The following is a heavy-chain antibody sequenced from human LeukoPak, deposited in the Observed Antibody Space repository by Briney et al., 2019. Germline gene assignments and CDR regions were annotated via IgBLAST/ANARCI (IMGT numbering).Heavy chain of an antibody. Sequence: GGSLRLSCAASGFTFSDYYMSWIRQAPGKGLEWVSYISSSGSTIYYADSVKGRFTISRDNAKNSLYLQMNSLRAEDTAVYYCARDSPYVYDSSGYYYYWGQGTLVTVSS. J-gene: IGHJ4*02. V-gene: IGHV3-11*01. CDR1: GFTFSDYY. D-gene: IGHD3-22*01. CDR2: ISSSGSTI. CDR3: ARDSPYVYDSSGYYYY.